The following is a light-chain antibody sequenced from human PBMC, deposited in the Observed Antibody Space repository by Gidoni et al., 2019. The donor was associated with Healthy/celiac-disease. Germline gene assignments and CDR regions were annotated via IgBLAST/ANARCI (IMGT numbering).Light chain of an antibody. CDR3: CSYAGSGVV. J-gene: IGLJ2*01. CDR1: SSDVGSYNL. Sequence: QSALTQPASVSGSPGPSITISCTGTSSDVGSYNLVSWYQQHPGKAPKLMIYEVSKRPSGVSNRFSGSKSGNTASLTISGLQAEDEADYYCCSYAGSGVVFGGGTKLTVL. V-gene: IGLV2-23*02. CDR2: EVS.